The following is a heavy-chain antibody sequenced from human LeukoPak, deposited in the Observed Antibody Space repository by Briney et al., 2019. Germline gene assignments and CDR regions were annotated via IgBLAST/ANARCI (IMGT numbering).Heavy chain of an antibody. CDR1: GGTFSSYA. D-gene: IGHD1-14*01. Sequence: GVSVKVSCKASGGTFSSYAISWVRQAPGQGLEWMGGIIPIFGTANYAQKFQGRVTITADESTSTAYMELSSLRSEDTAVYYCARTTHSLTGFDPWGQGTLVTVSS. J-gene: IGHJ5*02. CDR3: ARTTHSLTGFDP. CDR2: IIPIFGTA. V-gene: IGHV1-69*13.